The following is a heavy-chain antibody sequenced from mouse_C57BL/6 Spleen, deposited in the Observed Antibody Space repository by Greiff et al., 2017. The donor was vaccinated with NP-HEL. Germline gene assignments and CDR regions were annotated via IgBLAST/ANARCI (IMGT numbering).Heavy chain of an antibody. D-gene: IGHD1-1*01. CDR1: GFTFSDYG. CDR3: ARGDYYGSSYRYFDV. Sequence: EVKLMESGGGLVKPGGSLKLSCAASGFTFSDYGMHWVRQAPEKGLEWVAYISSGSSTIYYADTVKGRFTIPRDNAKNTLFLQMTSLRSEDTAMYYCARGDYYGSSYRYFDVCGTGTTVTVSS. CDR2: ISSGSSTI. V-gene: IGHV5-17*01. J-gene: IGHJ1*03.